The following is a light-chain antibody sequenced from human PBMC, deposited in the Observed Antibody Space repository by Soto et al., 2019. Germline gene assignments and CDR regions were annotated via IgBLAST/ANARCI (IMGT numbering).Light chain of an antibody. Sequence: PGERVTLSCRASQSVSSSYLTWYQQKPGQAPRLLIYGASTRATSIPARFSGSGSGTDFTLTIISLQPEDFAVYYCQQDYNLPWTFGQGTKVEIK. V-gene: IGKV3D-7*01. J-gene: IGKJ1*01. CDR1: QSVSSSY. CDR2: GAS. CDR3: QQDYNLPWT.